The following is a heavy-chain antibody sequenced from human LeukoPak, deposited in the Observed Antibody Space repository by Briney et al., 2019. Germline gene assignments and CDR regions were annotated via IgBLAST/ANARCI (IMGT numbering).Heavy chain of an antibody. CDR3: ASSTMIDHRSWFDP. D-gene: IGHD3-22*01. Sequence: GESLKISCKGSGYSFTSYWTSWVRQMPGKGLEWMGRIDPSDSYTNYSPSFQGHVTISADKSISTAYLQWSSLKASDTAMYYCASSTMIDHRSWFDPWGQGTLVTVSS. V-gene: IGHV5-10-1*01. CDR1: GYSFTSYW. CDR2: IDPSDSYT. J-gene: IGHJ5*02.